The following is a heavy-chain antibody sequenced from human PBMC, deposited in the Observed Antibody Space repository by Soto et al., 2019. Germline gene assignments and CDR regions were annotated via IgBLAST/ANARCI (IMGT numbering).Heavy chain of an antibody. CDR2: SNPSTGGA. J-gene: IGHJ4*02. D-gene: IGHD3-16*02. Sequence: QVQLEQSGAEVKKPGASVKVSCKASGYSFTDYYIHWVRQAPGQGPEWMGWSNPSTGGANYAQKFQGWGTMTSDTSITTAYMELSSLASDDTAVYYCAREDGKSLFFDYWGQGTLVTVSS. CDR1: GYSFTDYY. CDR3: AREDGKSLFFDY. V-gene: IGHV1-2*04.